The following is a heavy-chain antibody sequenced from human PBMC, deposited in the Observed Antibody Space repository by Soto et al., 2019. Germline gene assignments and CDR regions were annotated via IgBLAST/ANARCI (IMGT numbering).Heavy chain of an antibody. CDR2: IVGSGDRT. J-gene: IGHJ6*02. Sequence: EVRLLESGGDLVQPGGSLRLSCAASGFTFSSYAMNWVRQAPGKGLELVSAIVGSGDRTYYADSVKGRFTISRDNFNNTLYQQMHSLRVDDTAVYYCSKDPGTSNFRYYYYHVLDVWGQGTTVTVSS. CDR3: SKDPGTSNFRYYYYHVLDV. V-gene: IGHV3-23*01. CDR1: GFTFSSYA. D-gene: IGHD2-2*01.